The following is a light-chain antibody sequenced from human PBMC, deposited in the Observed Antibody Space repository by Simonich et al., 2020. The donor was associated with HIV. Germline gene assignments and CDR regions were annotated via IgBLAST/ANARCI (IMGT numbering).Light chain of an antibody. CDR2: LGS. Sequence: DIVMTQSPLSLPVTPGEPASISCRSSKSLLHSSGYNYLSWYLKKPVQSPQLLIYLGSNRASGVPDRFSGSGSGTDFTLKISRVEAEDVGVYYCMQALQTPFTFGPGTKVDIK. CDR3: MQALQTPFT. V-gene: IGKV2-28*01. J-gene: IGKJ3*01. CDR1: KSLLHSSGYNY.